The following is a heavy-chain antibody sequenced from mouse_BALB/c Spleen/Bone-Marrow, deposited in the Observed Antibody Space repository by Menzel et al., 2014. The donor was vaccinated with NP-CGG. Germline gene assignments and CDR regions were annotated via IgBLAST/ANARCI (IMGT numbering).Heavy chain of an antibody. CDR3: ESRGEYFDV. J-gene: IGHJ1*01. CDR1: GYSFTGYY. CDR2: IYPYNGVS. V-gene: IGHV1-31*01. Sequence: EVHLVESGPELVKPGASVKISCKASGYSFTGYYMHWVKQSHENSLDWIGYIYPYNGVSGYNQKFKGKATLTVDKSSSAAYMELRSLTSDDSAVYYCESRGEYFDVWGAGTTVTVSS.